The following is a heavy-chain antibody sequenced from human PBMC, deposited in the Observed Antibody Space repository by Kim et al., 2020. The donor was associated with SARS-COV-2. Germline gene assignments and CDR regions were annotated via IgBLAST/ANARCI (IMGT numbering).Heavy chain of an antibody. CDR2: IYYSGST. CDR1: GGSISSYY. V-gene: IGHV4-59*13. CDR3: ARAVVTPMVYYYYGMDV. D-gene: IGHD2-21*02. J-gene: IGHJ6*02. Sequence: SETLSLTCTVSGGSISSYYWSWIRQPPGKGLEWIGYIYYSGSTNYNPSLKSRVTISVDTSKNQFSLKLSSVTAADTAVYYCARAVVTPMVYYYYGMDVWGQGTTVTVSS.